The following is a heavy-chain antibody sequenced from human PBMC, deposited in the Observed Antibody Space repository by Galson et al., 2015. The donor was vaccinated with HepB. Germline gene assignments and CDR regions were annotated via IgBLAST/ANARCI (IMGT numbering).Heavy chain of an antibody. CDR1: GYTFTSYG. CDR3: ARGPGGEQQLVLYDY. CDR2: ISAFNGNT. J-gene: IGHJ4*02. V-gene: IGHV1-18*01. Sequence: SVKVSCKASGYTFTSYGISWVRQAPGQGLEWMGWISAFNGNTNYAQKLQGRVTMTTDTSTSTAYMELRSLRSDDTAVYYCARGPGGEQQLVLYDYWGQGTLVTVSS. D-gene: IGHD6-13*01.